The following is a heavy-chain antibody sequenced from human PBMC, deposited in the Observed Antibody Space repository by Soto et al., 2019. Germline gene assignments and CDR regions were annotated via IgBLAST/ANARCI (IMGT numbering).Heavy chain of an antibody. Sequence: EVQLVESGGDLVQPGGSLRLSCAASGFTFNSYWLHWVRQAPGKGLVWVSRINSGGSSTSYADSVKGRFTVSRDNAKKTLYLKMNSLRVEDTAVYYCARGFNYYGSGSYPYYYGMDVWGQGTTVTVSS. CDR3: ARGFNYYGSGSYPYYYGMDV. V-gene: IGHV3-74*01. CDR2: INSGGSST. J-gene: IGHJ6*02. D-gene: IGHD3-10*01. CDR1: GFTFNSYW.